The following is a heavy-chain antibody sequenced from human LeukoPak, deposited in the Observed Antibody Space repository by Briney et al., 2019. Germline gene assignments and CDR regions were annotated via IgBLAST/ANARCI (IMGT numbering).Heavy chain of an antibody. V-gene: IGHV3-23*01. D-gene: IGHD3-3*01. J-gene: IGHJ3*02. CDR1: GFTFSSYA. CDR3: AKDQDREFYDFWSGLSAFDI. Sequence: GGSLRLSCAASGFTFSSYAMSWVRQAPGKGLGWVSAISGSGGSTYYADSVKGRFTISRDNSKNTLYLQMNSLRAEDTAVYYCAKDQDREFYDFWSGLSAFDIWGQGTMVTVSS. CDR2: ISGSGGST.